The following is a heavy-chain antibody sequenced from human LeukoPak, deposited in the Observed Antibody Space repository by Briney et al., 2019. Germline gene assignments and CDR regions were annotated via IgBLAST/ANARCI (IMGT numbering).Heavy chain of an antibody. CDR1: GFTFSSYG. CDR2: ISYYGINR. V-gene: IGHV3-30*18. Sequence: NPGGSLRLSCAASGFTFSSYGMHWVRQAPGKGLEWVAVISYYGINRYYADSVKGRFTISRDNSKNTLYLQMNSLRAEDTAVYYCAKAPQDYWGQGTLVTVSS. CDR3: AKAPQDY. J-gene: IGHJ4*02.